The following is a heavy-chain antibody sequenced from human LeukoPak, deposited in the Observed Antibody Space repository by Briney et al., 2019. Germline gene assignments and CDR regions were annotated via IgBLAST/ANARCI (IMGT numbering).Heavy chain of an antibody. Sequence: GGPLRLSCAASRFTFSSYEMNWVRQAPGKGLEWVSYISSSGSTIYYADSVKGRFTISRDNAKNSLSLQMNSLRAEDTAVYYCARVRYFDLWGRGTLVTVSS. CDR1: RFTFSSYE. CDR3: ARVRYFDL. J-gene: IGHJ2*01. CDR2: ISSSGSTI. V-gene: IGHV3-48*03.